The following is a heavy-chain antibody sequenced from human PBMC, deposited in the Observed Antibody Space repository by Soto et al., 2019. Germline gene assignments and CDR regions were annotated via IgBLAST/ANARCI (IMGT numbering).Heavy chain of an antibody. CDR1: GGSFRGYY. V-gene: IGHV4-34*01. J-gene: IGHJ4*02. Sequence: SETLSLTCSVYGGSFRGYYWIWIRQPPGKGLEWIGEINHSGSTNYNPSLKSRVTISVDTSKNQFSLKLSSVTAADTAVYYCAGQRKEWLPPLAYWGQGTLVTVS. CDR3: AGQRKEWLPPLAY. D-gene: IGHD6-19*01. CDR2: INHSGST.